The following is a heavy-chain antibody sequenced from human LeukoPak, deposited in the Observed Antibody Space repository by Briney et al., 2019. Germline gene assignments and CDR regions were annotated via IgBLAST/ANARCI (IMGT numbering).Heavy chain of an antibody. D-gene: IGHD3-3*01. V-gene: IGHV4-59*01. CDR3: ARGDFCSKTNCYLRPMDV. J-gene: IGHJ6*03. CDR2: IYYSGST. Sequence: SETLSLTCSVSGGSISDYYWNWIRQPPGKGLEWIGYIYYSGSTTYNPSLKSRVTMSVDTAKNQFSLKVRSVTAADTAVYYCARGDFCSKTNCYLRPMDVWGKGTTVTVSS. CDR1: GGSISDYY.